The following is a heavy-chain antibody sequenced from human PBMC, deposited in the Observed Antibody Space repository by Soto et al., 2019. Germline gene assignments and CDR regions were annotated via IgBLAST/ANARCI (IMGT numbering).Heavy chain of an antibody. Sequence: VASVKVSCKASGYTFTGYYMHWVRQAPGQGLEWMGWINPNSGGTNYAQKFQGRVTMTRDTSISTDYMELSRLRSEDTAGYYCARGHYYDSSGLDILGQGTMVTVSS. J-gene: IGHJ3*02. CDR2: INPNSGGT. V-gene: IGHV1-2*02. CDR3: ARGHYYDSSGLDI. D-gene: IGHD3-22*01. CDR1: GYTFTGYY.